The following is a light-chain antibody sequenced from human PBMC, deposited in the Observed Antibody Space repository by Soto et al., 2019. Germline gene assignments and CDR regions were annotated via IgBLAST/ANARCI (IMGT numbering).Light chain of an antibody. Sequence: DIQMTQSPSSLSASVGDTVTITCQATHDIDNRINWYHKKPGKAPNLLIYDASSLTAGAPSGFSGSGSGTDFTFTISSLQPEDTGTYYCQQCYTVPYTFGQGTKVDIK. V-gene: IGKV1-33*01. CDR1: HDIDNR. CDR2: DAS. CDR3: QQCYTVPYT. J-gene: IGKJ2*01.